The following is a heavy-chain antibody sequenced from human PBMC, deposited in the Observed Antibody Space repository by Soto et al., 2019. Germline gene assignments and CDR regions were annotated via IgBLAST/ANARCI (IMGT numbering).Heavy chain of an antibody. V-gene: IGHV4-34*01. Sequence: PSETVSLAGAVCGGSFSGYYWSWIRQPPGKGVEGIGEINHSGGTNYSRALKSRVTISVDTAKNQFSLKLSSVTAADPSVYYFATVYGYSKWVYYTPSYYYGMDVWCQRPTIT. J-gene: IGHJ6*02. CDR2: INHSGGT. CDR1: GGSFSGYY. D-gene: IGHD5-18*01. CDR3: ATVYGYSKWVYYTPSYYYGMDV.